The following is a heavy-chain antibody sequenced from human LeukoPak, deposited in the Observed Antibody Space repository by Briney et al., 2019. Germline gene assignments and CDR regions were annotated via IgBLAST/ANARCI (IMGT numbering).Heavy chain of an antibody. J-gene: IGHJ4*02. V-gene: IGHV3-33*01. CDR2: IWYDGSNK. CDR3: AREVGPNTYYYGSGSYYDY. CDR1: GFTFSSYG. Sequence: PGGSLRLSCAASGFTFSSYGMHWVRQAPGKGLEWVAVIWYDGSNKYYADSVKGRFTISRDNSKNTLYLQMNSLRAEDTAVYYCAREVGPNTYYYGSGSYYDYWGQGTLVTVSS. D-gene: IGHD3-10*01.